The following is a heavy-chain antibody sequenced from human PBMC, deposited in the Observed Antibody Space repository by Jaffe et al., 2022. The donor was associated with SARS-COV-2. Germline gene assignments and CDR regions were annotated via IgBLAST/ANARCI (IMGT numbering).Heavy chain of an antibody. D-gene: IGHD3-22*01. CDR2: ISSSSSYI. CDR3: ARVPYYYDSSGYSLPYWYFDL. V-gene: IGHV3-21*01. CDR1: GFTFSSYS. J-gene: IGHJ2*01. Sequence: EVQLVESGGGLVKPGGSLRLSCAASGFTFSSYSMNWVRQAPGKGLEWVSSISSSSSYIYYADSVKGRFTISRDNAKNSLYLQMNSLRAEDTAVYYCARVPYYYDSSGYSLPYWYFDLWGRGTLVTVSS.